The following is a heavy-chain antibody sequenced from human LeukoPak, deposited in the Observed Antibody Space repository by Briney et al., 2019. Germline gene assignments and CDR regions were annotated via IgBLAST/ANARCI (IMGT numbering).Heavy chain of an antibody. D-gene: IGHD5-18*01. CDR3: AREDTAMADAFDI. J-gene: IGHJ3*02. V-gene: IGHV3-30*02. Sequence: PGGSLRLSCAASGFTFSNYGMHWVRQTPGKGLEWVAFVQNDGSDKFFADSVKGRFTTSRDNAKNTLYLQLHSLRAEDTAVYYCAREDTAMADAFDIWGQGTMVTVSS. CDR2: VQNDGSDK. CDR1: GFTFSNYG.